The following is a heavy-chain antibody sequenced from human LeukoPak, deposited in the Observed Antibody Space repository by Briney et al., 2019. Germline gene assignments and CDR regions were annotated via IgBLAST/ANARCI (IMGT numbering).Heavy chain of an antibody. CDR2: IYYSGST. D-gene: IGHD3-22*01. CDR3: ARGYNSRGYYYYGMDV. V-gene: IGHV4-59*01. CDR1: GGSISSYY. Sequence: PSETLSLTCTVSGGSISSYYGAWIRQPPGKGLEWIGYIYYSGSTGYNPSLKSRVTISVDTSKNQFSLKLTSVTAADTAVYYCARGYNSRGYYYYGMDVWGQGTTVTVSS. J-gene: IGHJ6*02.